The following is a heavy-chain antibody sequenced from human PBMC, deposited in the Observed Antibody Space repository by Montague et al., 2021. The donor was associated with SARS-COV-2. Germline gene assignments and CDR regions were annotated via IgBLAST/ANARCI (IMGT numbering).Heavy chain of an antibody. CDR2: IYYSGST. J-gene: IGHJ5*02. V-gene: IGHV4-39*01. D-gene: IGHD1-7*01. Sequence: SETLSLTCTVSDGSVGSSHYYWAWIRQPPGKGLEWIGTIYYSGSTYYNPSPRSRVTIDVDASTNQFSLKLHSVTAADTAVYFCARGLYNWNYEHWFDTWGQGTLVTVSS. CDR3: ARGLYNWNYEHWFDT. CDR1: DGSVGSSHYY.